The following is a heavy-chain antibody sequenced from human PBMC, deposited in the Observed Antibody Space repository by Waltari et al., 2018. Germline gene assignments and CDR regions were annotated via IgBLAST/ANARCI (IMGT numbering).Heavy chain of an antibody. D-gene: IGHD2-2*02. CDR3: AKVDCSSTSCYRPMDV. CDR1: GFTFSSYA. CDR2: IRGSCGST. Sequence: EVQLLESGGGLVQPGGSLRLSCAASGFTFSSYAMSWVRQAPGKGLEWVSAIRGSCGSTYYADSVKGRFTISRDNSKNTLYLQMNSLRAEDTAVYYCAKVDCSSTSCYRPMDVWGKGTTVTISS. V-gene: IGHV3-23*01. J-gene: IGHJ6*03.